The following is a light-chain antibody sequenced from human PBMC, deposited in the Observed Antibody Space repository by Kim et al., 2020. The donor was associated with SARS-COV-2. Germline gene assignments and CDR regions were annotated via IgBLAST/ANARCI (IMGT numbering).Light chain of an antibody. CDR1: SSDVGGYNY. CDR3: SSYAGSNNYV. Sequence: GQSVTISCTGTSSDVGGYNYVSWYQQHPGKAPKLMIYEVSTRPSGVPDRFSGSKSGNTASLTVSGLQADDEADYYCSSYAGSNNYVFGTGTKVTVL. J-gene: IGLJ1*01. CDR2: EVS. V-gene: IGLV2-8*01.